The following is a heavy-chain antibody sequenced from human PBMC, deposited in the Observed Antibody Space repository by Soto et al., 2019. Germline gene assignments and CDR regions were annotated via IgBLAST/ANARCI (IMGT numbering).Heavy chain of an antibody. D-gene: IGHD1-1*01. CDR2: IYSNGRT. J-gene: IGHJ4*02. CDR3: TSGVNWNDVSDY. V-gene: IGHV4-59*01. CDR1: GGSISSYY. Sequence: ASETLSLTCTVSGGSISSYYWTWIRQPPGKGLEWIGYIYSNGRTNYNPSLKSRVTISVDTSKNQFSLKLRSVTAADTAVYYCTSGVNWNDVSDYWGQGTLVTVS.